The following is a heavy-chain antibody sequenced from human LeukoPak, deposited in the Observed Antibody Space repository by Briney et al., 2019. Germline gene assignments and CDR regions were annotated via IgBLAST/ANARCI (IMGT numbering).Heavy chain of an antibody. V-gene: IGHV1-69*13. D-gene: IGHD3-3*01. J-gene: IGHJ5*02. CDR1: GGTFSSYA. Sequence: SVKVSCKASGGTFSSYAISWVRQAPGQGLGWMGGIIPIFGTANYAQKFQGRVTITADESTSTAYMELSSLRSEDTAVYYCATEVSDTIFGVVLRHWFDPWGQGTLVTVSS. CDR3: ATEVSDTIFGVVLRHWFDP. CDR2: IIPIFGTA.